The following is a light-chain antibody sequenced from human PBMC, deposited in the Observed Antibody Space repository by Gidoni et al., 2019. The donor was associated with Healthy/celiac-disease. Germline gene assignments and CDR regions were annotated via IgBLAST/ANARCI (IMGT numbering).Light chain of an antibody. V-gene: IGKV1-39*01. CDR2: AAS. J-gene: IGKJ4*01. CDR1: QSINNF. Sequence: DIQMTQSPSSLSASVGDRVTITCRASQSINNFLNWYQQKPGKAPKLLIYAASTLQSGVPSRFSGRGSGTDFTLTISRLQPEDFATYTCQQSYTTPLTFXGXTKVXIK. CDR3: QQSYTTPLT.